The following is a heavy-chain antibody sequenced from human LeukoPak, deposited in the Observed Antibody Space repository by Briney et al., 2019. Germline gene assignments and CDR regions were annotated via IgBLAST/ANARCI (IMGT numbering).Heavy chain of an antibody. CDR3: ARDVHGDYGSGWFDP. J-gene: IGHJ5*02. CDR2: IMPLFGTA. V-gene: IGHV1-69*05. CDR1: GGTFNNSA. Sequence: SVKVSCKASGGTFNNSAISWVRQAPGQGLEWLGGIMPLFGTAGYAQKSQGRVTITKDESTRAVYLELTSLTSDDTAVYYCARDVHGDYGSGWFDPWGQGTLVSVSS. D-gene: IGHD4-17*01.